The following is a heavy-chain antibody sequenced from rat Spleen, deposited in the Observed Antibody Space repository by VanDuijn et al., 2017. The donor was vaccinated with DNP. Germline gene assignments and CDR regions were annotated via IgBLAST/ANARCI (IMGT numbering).Heavy chain of an antibody. Sequence: EVQLVGSGGGLVQPGGSLKLSCAASGFTFSAYYMAWVRQAPAKGLEWVAYISYDGGSTYYGDSVKGRFTISRDNAKSTLYLQMNSLRSEDMATYYCVRWNSGHFDYWGQGVMVTVSS. CDR2: ISYDGGST. D-gene: IGHD4-3*01. CDR3: VRWNSGHFDY. J-gene: IGHJ2*01. V-gene: IGHV5-22*01. CDR1: GFTFSAYY.